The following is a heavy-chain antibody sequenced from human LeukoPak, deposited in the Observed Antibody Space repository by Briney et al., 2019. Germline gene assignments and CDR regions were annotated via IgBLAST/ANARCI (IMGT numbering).Heavy chain of an antibody. V-gene: IGHV3-23*01. CDR2: ISESGVGS. CDR3: ARDFEYSSSWYGYGY. J-gene: IGHJ4*02. CDR1: GFTFRSYA. D-gene: IGHD6-13*01. Sequence: PVGSLRLSCVASGFTFRSYAMNWVRQAPGKGLEWVSGISESGVGSNYADSVKGRFTISRDNSKNTLYLQMNSLRAEDTAVYYCARDFEYSSSWYGYGYWGQGTLVTVSS.